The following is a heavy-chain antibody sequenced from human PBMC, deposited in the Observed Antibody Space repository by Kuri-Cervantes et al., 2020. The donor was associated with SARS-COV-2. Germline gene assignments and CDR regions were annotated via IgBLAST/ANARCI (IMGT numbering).Heavy chain of an antibody. CDR3: ARQSVVASDD. Sequence: ESLKISCTVSGGSISSSSYYWGWIRQPPGKGLEWIGSIYYSGSTYYNPSLKGRVTISVDTSKNQFSLKLSSVTAADTAVYYCARQSVVASDDWGQGTLVTVSS. V-gene: IGHV4-39*01. CDR2: IYYSGST. CDR1: GGSISSSSYY. J-gene: IGHJ4*02. D-gene: IGHD2-15*01.